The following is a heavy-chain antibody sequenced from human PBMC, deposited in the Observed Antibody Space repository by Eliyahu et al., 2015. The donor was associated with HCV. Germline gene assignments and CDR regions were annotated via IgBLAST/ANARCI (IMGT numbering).Heavy chain of an antibody. CDR1: GGALNXYA. CDR3: AGGPTWMGGTGTPEYFLS. V-gene: IGHV1-69*01. J-gene: IGHJ1*01. D-gene: IGHD1-14*01. Sequence: QVQLVQSGAEVKKPGSSVKVSCKASGGALNXYAISWVRQAPGQGLEWVGGIIPRFGATNYAQKFQGRVTITADESTSTAHLDLTSLRSEDTALYYCAGGPTWMGGTGTPEYFLSWGQGTLVTVSS. CDR2: IIPRFGAT.